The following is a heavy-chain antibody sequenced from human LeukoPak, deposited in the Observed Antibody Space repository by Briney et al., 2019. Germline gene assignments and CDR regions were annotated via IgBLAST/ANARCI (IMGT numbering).Heavy chain of an antibody. D-gene: IGHD1-1*01. J-gene: IGHJ4*02. V-gene: IGHV4-59*01. Sequence: SETLSLTCTVSGGSISRYYWSWIRQPPGKGLEWIGYMYYSGSTKYNPSLKSRVTISVDTSKNQFSLKLSSVTAADTAVYYCARTTCRGYYFDYWGQGTLVTVSS. CDR3: ARTTCRGYYFDY. CDR2: MYYSGST. CDR1: GGSISRYY.